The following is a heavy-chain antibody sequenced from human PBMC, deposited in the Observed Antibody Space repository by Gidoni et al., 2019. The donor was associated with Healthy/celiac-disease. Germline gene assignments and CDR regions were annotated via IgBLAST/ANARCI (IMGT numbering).Heavy chain of an antibody. CDR3: AKSGISLGADY. Sequence: EVQLLESGGGLVQPGGSLRLSCAASGFTFSSYAMSGVRQAPGKGLEWVSAMSGMGGSTYYADSVKGRFTISRDNSKNTLYLQMNSLRAEDTAVYYCAKSGISLGADYWGQGTLVTVSS. V-gene: IGHV3-23*01. D-gene: IGHD1-20*01. CDR2: MSGMGGST. J-gene: IGHJ4*02. CDR1: GFTFSSYA.